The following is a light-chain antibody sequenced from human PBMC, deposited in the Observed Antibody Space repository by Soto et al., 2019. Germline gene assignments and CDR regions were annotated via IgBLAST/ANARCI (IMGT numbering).Light chain of an antibody. CDR3: SSYTSSRTWV. J-gene: IGLJ3*02. CDR1: SSDVGGYNS. Sequence: QSVLTQPASVSGSPGQSITISCTGTSSDVGGYNSVSWYQQHPGKVPKLVIYEVSNRPSGVSNRFSGSKSANTASLAISGLQAEDEADYYCSSYTSSRTWVFGGGTKLTVL. V-gene: IGLV2-14*01. CDR2: EVS.